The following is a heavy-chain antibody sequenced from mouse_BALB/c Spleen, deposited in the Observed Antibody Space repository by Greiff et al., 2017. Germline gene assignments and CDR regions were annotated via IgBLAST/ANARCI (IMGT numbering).Heavy chain of an antibody. D-gene: IGHD2-1*01. Sequence: VQLQQSGAELVKPGASVKLSCTASGFNIKDTYMHWVKQRPEQGLEWIGRIDPANGNTKYDPKFQGKATITADTSSNTAYLQLSSLTSEDTAVYYCASTYYYAMDYWGQGTSVTVSS. CDR1: GFNIKDTY. J-gene: IGHJ4*01. CDR2: IDPANGNT. CDR3: ASTYYYAMDY. V-gene: IGHV14-3*02.